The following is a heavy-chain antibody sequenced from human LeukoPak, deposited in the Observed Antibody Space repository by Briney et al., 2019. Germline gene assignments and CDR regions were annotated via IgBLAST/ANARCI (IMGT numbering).Heavy chain of an antibody. J-gene: IGHJ3*02. V-gene: IGHV3-66*01. CDR1: GFTVSRNY. CDR2: IYSGGST. Sequence: GGSLRLSCAASGFTVSRNYMSWVRQAPGKGLEWVSVIYSGGSTYYADSVKGRFTISRDNAKNTLYLQMNSLRAEDTAVYYCARAYCSSTSCFNAFDIWGQGTMVTVSS. D-gene: IGHD2-2*01. CDR3: ARAYCSSTSCFNAFDI.